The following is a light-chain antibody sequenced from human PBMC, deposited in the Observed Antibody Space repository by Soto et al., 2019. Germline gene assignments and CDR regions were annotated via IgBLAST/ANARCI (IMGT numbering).Light chain of an antibody. CDR1: TSDVGGYNY. CDR3: TSSTSSGTHV. V-gene: IGLV2-14*01. CDR2: DVI. Sequence: QSVLTQPASVSGSPGQSITISCTGTTSDVGGYNYVSWHQQHPGKAPKLMIYDVINRPSGVSNRFSGSKSDNTASLTISGLQTENEAYSSCTSSTSSGTHVFGSGTKLTVL. J-gene: IGLJ2*01.